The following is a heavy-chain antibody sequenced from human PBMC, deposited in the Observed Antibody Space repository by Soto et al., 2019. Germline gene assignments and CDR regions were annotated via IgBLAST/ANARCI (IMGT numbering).Heavy chain of an antibody. CDR3: ARRYSSSLDF. Sequence: SSETLSLTCTVSGGSIISYYWSWIRQPPGKGLEWIGYIFYSGSTNYNPSLKSRVTISVDTSKNQFSLKLSSVTAADTAVYYCARRYSSSLDFWGQGTLVTVSS. CDR1: GGSIISYY. V-gene: IGHV4-59*08. D-gene: IGHD6-13*01. CDR2: IFYSGST. J-gene: IGHJ4*02.